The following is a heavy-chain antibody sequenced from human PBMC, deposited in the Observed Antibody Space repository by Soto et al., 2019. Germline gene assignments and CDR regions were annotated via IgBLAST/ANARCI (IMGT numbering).Heavy chain of an antibody. CDR1: GDSISTVDYF. D-gene: IGHD2-15*01. J-gene: IGHJ5*01. Sequence: SETLSLTCSVSGDSISTVDYFWAWIRQPPGQALEYIGYIYKSTTTYYNPSFEGRVAISLDTSKSQFSLTVTSVTAADTAVYFCARGRYCLTGRCFPNWFDSWGQGTLVTISS. CDR2: IYKSTTT. V-gene: IGHV4-30-4*01. CDR3: ARGRYCLTGRCFPNWFDS.